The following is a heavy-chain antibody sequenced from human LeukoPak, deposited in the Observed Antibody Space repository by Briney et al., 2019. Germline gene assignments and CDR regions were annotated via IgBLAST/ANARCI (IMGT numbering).Heavy chain of an antibody. Sequence: LETLSLTCAVYGGSFSGYYWSWIRQPPGKGLDWIGEINHSGSTNYNPSLKSRVTISVDTSKNQFSLKLSSVTAADMAVYYCARGGGYYYMDVWGKGTTVTVSS. CDR3: ARGGGYYYMDV. CDR2: INHSGST. CDR1: GGSFSGYY. V-gene: IGHV4-34*01. J-gene: IGHJ6*03. D-gene: IGHD3-10*01.